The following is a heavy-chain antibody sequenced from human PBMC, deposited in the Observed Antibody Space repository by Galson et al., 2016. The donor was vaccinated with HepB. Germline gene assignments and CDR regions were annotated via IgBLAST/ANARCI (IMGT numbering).Heavy chain of an antibody. V-gene: IGHV1-69*13. CDR3: ARGGGGAVIELDD. Sequence: SVKVSCKASGGSFSLYAISWVRQAPGQGLEWMGGIIPMFGTANYAQKFQGRVTITADESTSTAYMELSSLRSEDTAVDYCARGGGGAVIELDDWGQGTLVTVSS. CDR1: GGSFSLYA. CDR2: IIPMFGTA. J-gene: IGHJ4*02. D-gene: IGHD3-3*01.